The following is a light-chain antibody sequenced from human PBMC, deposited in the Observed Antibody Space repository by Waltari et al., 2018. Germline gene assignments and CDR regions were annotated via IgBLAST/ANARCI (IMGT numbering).Light chain of an antibody. V-gene: IGLV1-51*01. J-gene: IGLJ2*01. CDR2: DNN. Sequence: HSVLTQPPSVSAAPGPDVTIFCTARSSNIGNNSVSWYQQVPGTAPKLLIFDNNERPSGIPDRFSGSKSGTSATLDITGLQTGDEAHYYCATWDSSLSGGVFGGGTKVTVL. CDR3: ATWDSSLSGGV. CDR1: SSNIGNNS.